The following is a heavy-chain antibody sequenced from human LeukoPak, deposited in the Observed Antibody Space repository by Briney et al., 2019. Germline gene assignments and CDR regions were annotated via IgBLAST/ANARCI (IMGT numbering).Heavy chain of an antibody. Sequence: GESLKISCKGSGYSFTSYWIGWVRQMPGKGLEWMGIFYPGDSDTRYSPSFQGQVTISADKSISTAYLQWSSLKASDTAMYYCARRSEGSISWYRYNWFDPWGQGTLVTVSS. J-gene: IGHJ5*02. D-gene: IGHD6-13*01. CDR3: ARRSEGSISWYRYNWFDP. V-gene: IGHV5-51*01. CDR2: FYPGDSDT. CDR1: GYSFTSYW.